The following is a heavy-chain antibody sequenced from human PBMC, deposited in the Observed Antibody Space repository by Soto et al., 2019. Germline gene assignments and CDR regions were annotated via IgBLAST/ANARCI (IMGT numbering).Heavy chain of an antibody. CDR2: ISGSGGST. D-gene: IGHD3-3*01. CDR3: ATEGGGYDFWCGYSHLYCFAY. CDR1: GFTFSSYA. V-gene: IGHV3-23*01. Sequence: EVQLLESGGGLVQPGGSLRLSCAASGFTFSSYAMSWVRQAPGKGLEWVSAISGSGGSTYYADPVKGRFSISRDNSKNKLYLQMSGLRAEDTATYYCATEGGGYDFWCGYSHLYCFAYWGQRTLVTVSS. J-gene: IGHJ4*02.